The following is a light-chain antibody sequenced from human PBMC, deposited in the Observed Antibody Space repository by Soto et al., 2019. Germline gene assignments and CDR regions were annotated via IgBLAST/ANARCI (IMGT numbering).Light chain of an antibody. CDR3: QPYGSSPRT. V-gene: IGKV3-20*01. CDR2: GAS. CDR1: QSVSSSF. J-gene: IGKJ2*01. Sequence: EMVLTQSPGTLSLSPGERATLSCRASQSVSSSFLAWYQQKPGQAPRLLIYGASSRATGIPDRFSGSGSVTDFTLTISRLEPEDFAVYYCQPYGSSPRTFGQGTKLESK.